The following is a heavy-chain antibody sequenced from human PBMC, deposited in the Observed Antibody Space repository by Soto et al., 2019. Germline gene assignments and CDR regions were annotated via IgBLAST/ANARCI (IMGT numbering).Heavy chain of an antibody. V-gene: IGHV4-39*01. D-gene: IGHD3-10*01. J-gene: IGHJ4*02. CDR1: GGSISSSSYY. Sequence: KSSETLSLTCTVSGGSISSSSYYWGWIRQPPGKGLEWIGSIYYSGSTYYNPSLKSRVTISVDTSKNQFSLKLSSVTAADTAVYYCARLPSNMVRGVITANLIDYWGQGTLVTVSS. CDR2: IYYSGST. CDR3: ARLPSNMVRGVITANLIDY.